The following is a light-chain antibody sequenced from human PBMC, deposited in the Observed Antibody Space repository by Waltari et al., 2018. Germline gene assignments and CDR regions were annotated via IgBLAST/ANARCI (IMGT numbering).Light chain of an antibody. J-gene: IGKJ5*01. CDR2: DAS. Sequence: VMTQSPATLSLSPGESATLSCRASQRVSGYLAWYQHQPGQAPRLLIYDASNRATGIPARFSGSGSGTHFTLTISSLEPEDFAVYYCQHRSNWPPITFGQGTRLDIK. V-gene: IGKV3-11*01. CDR3: QHRSNWPPIT. CDR1: QRVSGY.